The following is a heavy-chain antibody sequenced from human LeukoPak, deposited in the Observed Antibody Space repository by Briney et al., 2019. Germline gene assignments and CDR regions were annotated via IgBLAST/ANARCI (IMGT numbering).Heavy chain of an antibody. CDR1: GFPFNDYA. V-gene: IGHV3-30*03. CDR2: VSYDGSNR. D-gene: IGHD1-26*01. CDR3: VRPLLVEGFDYYYGMDV. Sequence: GGSLRLSCAASGFPFNDYAVHWVRQAPGKGLEWVAIVSYDGSNRFYADSVKGRFTISRDNSQNTVSLQMDSLRGEDTAVYYCVRPLLVEGFDYYYGMDVWGQGTTVIVSS. J-gene: IGHJ6*02.